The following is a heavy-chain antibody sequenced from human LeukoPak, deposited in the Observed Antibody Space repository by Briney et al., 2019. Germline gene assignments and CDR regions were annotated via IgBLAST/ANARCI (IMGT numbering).Heavy chain of an antibody. J-gene: IGHJ4*02. CDR3: AKFNILTGLSFDY. Sequence: GGSLRLSCAASGFTFSSYGMSWVRQAPGKGLEGVSAISGSGGSTYYADSVKGRFTISRDNSKNTLYLQMNSLRAEDTAVYYCAKFNILTGLSFDYWGQGTLVTVSS. V-gene: IGHV3-23*01. CDR2: ISGSGGST. CDR1: GFTFSSYG. D-gene: IGHD3-9*01.